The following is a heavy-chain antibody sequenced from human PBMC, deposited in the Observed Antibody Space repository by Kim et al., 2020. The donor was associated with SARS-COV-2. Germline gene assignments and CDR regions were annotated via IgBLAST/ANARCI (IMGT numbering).Heavy chain of an antibody. J-gene: IGHJ6*01. Sequence: GGSLRLSCAASGFTFSSYAMHWVRQAPGKGLEYVSAISSNGGSTYYANSVKGRFTISRDNSKNTLYLQMGSLRAEDMAVYYCASSIGSSSSHYYYGMDV. D-gene: IGHD6-6*01. CDR3: ASSIGSSSSHYYYGMDV. CDR2: ISSNGGST. CDR1: GFTFSSYA. V-gene: IGHV3-64*01.